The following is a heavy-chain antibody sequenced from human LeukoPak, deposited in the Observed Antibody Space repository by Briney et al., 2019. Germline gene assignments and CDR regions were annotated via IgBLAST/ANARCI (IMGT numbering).Heavy chain of an antibody. CDR3: ARGIYGYYMDV. D-gene: IGHD4-17*01. CDR1: TYSLSNSLY. CDR2: IYRSGST. Sequence: KPSEPLSLTCSGSTYSLSNSLYWGSLRQPPGKGLEWIGSIYRSGSTFYNPSLKSRVTISLDTSKNQFSLKLPSVTAADTAVYFCARGIYGYYMDVWGKGTTVTVSS. J-gene: IGHJ6*03. V-gene: IGHV4-38-2*02.